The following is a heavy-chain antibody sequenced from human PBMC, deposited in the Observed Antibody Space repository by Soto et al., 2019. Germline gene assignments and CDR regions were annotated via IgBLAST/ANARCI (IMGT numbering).Heavy chain of an antibody. D-gene: IGHD6-19*01. CDR1: GYSFTSYW. CDR2: IYPGDSDT. V-gene: IGHV5-51*01. CDR3: AGSLGRPGAVAGPDYYYYGMDV. J-gene: IGHJ6*02. Sequence: EVQLVQSGAEVKKPGESLKISCKGSGYSFTSYWIGWVRQMPGKGLEWMGIIYPGDSDTRYSPSFQGQVTISADKSISTAYLQWSSLKASDTAMYYCAGSLGRPGAVAGPDYYYYGMDVWGQGTTVTVSS.